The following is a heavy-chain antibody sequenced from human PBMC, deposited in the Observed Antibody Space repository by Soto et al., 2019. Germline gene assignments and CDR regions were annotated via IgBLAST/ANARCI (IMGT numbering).Heavy chain of an antibody. CDR3: ASAYSSSFYYYYGMDV. D-gene: IGHD6-6*01. V-gene: IGHV3-53*01. Sequence: QPGGSLRLSCAASGFTVSSNYMSRVRQAPGKGLEWVSVIYSGGSTYYADSVKGRFTISRDNSKNTLYLQMNSLRAEDTAVYYCASAYSSSFYYYYGMDVWGQGTTVTVSS. J-gene: IGHJ6*02. CDR1: GFTVSSNY. CDR2: IYSGGST.